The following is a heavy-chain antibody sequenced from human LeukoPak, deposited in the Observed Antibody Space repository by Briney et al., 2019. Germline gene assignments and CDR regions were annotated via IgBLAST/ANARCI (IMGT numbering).Heavy chain of an antibody. Sequence: GASVKVSCKASGYTFTGYYMHWVRQAPGQGLEWMGRINPNSGGTNYAQKFQGWVTMTRDTSISTAYMELSRLRSDDTAVYYCARGRNYDILTGYFDPWGQGTLVTVSS. V-gene: IGHV1-2*04. CDR3: ARGRNYDILTGYFDP. D-gene: IGHD3-9*01. CDR2: INPNSGGT. CDR1: GYTFTGYY. J-gene: IGHJ5*02.